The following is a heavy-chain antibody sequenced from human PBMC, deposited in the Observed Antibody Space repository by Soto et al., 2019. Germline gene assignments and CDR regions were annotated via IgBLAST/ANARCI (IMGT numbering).Heavy chain of an antibody. CDR2: INHSGST. CDR3: ARGSHYYDSSGYYSGFDH. D-gene: IGHD3-22*01. J-gene: IGHJ4*02. V-gene: IGHV4-34*01. Sequence: PSETLSLTCAVYGGTFSGYYWRWIRQPPGKGLEWIGEINHSGSTNYNPSLKSRVTISVDTSKNQLSLKLSSVTAADTAVYYCARGSHYYDSSGYYSGFDHWGQGTLVTVSS. CDR1: GGTFSGYY.